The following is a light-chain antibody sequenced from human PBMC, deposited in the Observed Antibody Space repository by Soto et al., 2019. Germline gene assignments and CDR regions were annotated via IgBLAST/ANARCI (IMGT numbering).Light chain of an antibody. Sequence: DFQMTQSPSTLSASVGDRVTITCRASQNFRSRLAWFQQKPGKAPKLLIYDASSLESWVPQRFSGSGSGTNVTLTIGCLQTAEVSTCYCQQYHSDLTFGQGTKVE. CDR3: QQYHSDLT. CDR1: QNFRSR. CDR2: DAS. V-gene: IGKV1-5*01. J-gene: IGKJ1*01.